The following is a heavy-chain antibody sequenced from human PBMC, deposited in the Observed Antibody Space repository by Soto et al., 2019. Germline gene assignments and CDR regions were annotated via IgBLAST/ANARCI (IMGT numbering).Heavy chain of an antibody. Sequence: QVQLQESGPGLVKPSQTLSLTCTVSGGSIXXXDXXXXXXXXXXXXXXXXXXXIYYSGSTYYNPSLKSRVTISVDTSKNQFSLKLSSVTAADTAVYYCARDLLGYCSGGSCSYGMDVWGQGTTVTVSS. D-gene: IGHD2-15*01. V-gene: IGHV4-30-4*01. CDR1: GGSIXXXDXX. CDR2: IYYSGST. J-gene: IGHJ6*02. CDR3: ARDLLGYCSGGSCSYGMDV.